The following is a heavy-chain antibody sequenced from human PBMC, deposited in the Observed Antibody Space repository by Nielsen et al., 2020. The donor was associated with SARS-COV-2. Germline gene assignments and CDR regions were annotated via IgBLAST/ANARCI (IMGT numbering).Heavy chain of an antibody. D-gene: IGHD1-26*01. J-gene: IGHJ4*02. CDR2: INHSGST. Sequence: SETLSLTCTVSGGSISSGDYYWSWIRQPPGKGLEWIGEINHSGSTNHNPSLKSRVTMSVDTTKKRFSLNLSSVTAADTAVYYCARGVSNPIYSGSYYDYWGQGTRVTVSS. V-gene: IGHV4-39*07. CDR3: ARGVSNPIYSGSYYDY. CDR1: GGSISSGDYY.